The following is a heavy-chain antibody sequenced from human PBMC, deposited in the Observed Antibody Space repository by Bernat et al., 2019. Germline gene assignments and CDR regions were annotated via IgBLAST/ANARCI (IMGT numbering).Heavy chain of an antibody. D-gene: IGHD3-22*01. CDR2: ISAYNGNT. V-gene: IGHV1-18*04. CDR3: ARDAQSMIVVAMTIDY. J-gene: IGHJ4*02. CDR1: GYTFTSYG. Sequence: QVQLVQSGAEVKKPGASVKVSCKASGYTFTSYGISWLRQAPGQGLEWMGWISAYNGNTNYAQKLQGRVTMTTDTSTSTAYMELRSLRSDDTAVYYCARDAQSMIVVAMTIDYWGQGTLVTVSS.